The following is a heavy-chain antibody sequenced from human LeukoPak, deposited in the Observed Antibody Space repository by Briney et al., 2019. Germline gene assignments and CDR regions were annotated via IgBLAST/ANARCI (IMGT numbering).Heavy chain of an antibody. CDR3: ARDLAVLERYNWFDP. CDR1: GASFTSYH. J-gene: IGHJ5*02. D-gene: IGHD1-1*01. V-gene: IGHV4-4*07. Sequence: PSETLSLTCTVSGVSGASFTSYHWSWIRQSAGKGLEWIGRIYASGTTNYNPSLKSRVTMSVDTYKKQFSLKLSSVTAADTAVYYCARDLAVLERYNWFDPWGQGTLVTVSS. CDR2: IYASGTT.